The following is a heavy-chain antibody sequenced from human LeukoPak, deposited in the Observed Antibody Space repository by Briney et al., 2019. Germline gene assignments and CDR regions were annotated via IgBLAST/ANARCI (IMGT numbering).Heavy chain of an antibody. V-gene: IGHV3-7*02. CDR2: IKQDGGEK. CDR3: ARTRGIDY. CDR1: GFTFSTYW. J-gene: IGHJ4*02. D-gene: IGHD3-10*01. Sequence: PGGSLRLPCAASGFTFSTYWMTWVRQTPGKGLEWVANIKQDGGEKYYVDSVKGRFTISRDNAKNSLYLQMNSLRAEDTAVYYCARTRGIDYWGQGTLVTVSS.